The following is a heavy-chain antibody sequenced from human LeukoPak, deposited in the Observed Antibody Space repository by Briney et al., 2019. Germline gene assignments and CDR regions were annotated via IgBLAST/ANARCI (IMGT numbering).Heavy chain of an antibody. V-gene: IGHV3-53*01. CDR1: GFTFSSYS. Sequence: PGGSLRLSCAASGFTFSSYSMNWVRQAPGKGLEWVSVIYGGGNIYYADSVKGRFTISRDNSKNTLYLQMNSLRAEDTAVYYCARGAGYNYPYYFDYRGQGTLVTVSS. CDR2: IYGGGNI. D-gene: IGHD5-24*01. J-gene: IGHJ4*02. CDR3: ARGAGYNYPYYFDY.